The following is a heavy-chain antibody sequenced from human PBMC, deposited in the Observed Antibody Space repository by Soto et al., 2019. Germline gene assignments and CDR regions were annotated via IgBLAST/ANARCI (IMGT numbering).Heavy chain of an antibody. J-gene: IGHJ5*02. CDR1: GGSINIFY. Sequence: QVQLQESGPGLVKPSETLSLTCTVSGGSINIFYWSWIRQPPGKGLEWIGYIYDSGSTNYNPSLRSRVPISLNTSKNQVFLEPSSVTAAATADHSCAGSWAGGGSESWFDPWGQGTLVTVSS. CDR3: AGSWAGGGSESWFDP. V-gene: IGHV4-59*01. D-gene: IGHD3-16*01. CDR2: IYDSGST.